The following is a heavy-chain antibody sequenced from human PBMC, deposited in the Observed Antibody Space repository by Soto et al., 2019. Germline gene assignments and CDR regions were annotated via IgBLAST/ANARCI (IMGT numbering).Heavy chain of an antibody. D-gene: IGHD3-16*01. J-gene: IGHJ6*02. V-gene: IGHV3-23*01. CDR2: IGEGGFST. Sequence: GGSLRLSCAASGFTFSTYARSGVRQAPGKGLEWVSVIGEGGFSTQYAASVKGRLTISRDNSKNMLYLQMSSLRSDDTAVYYCARDSITRVSSDVPGMDVWGQGTTVTVSS. CDR3: ARDSITRVSSDVPGMDV. CDR1: GFTFSTYA.